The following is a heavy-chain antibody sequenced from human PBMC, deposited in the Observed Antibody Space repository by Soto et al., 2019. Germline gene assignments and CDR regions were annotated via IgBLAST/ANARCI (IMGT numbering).Heavy chain of an antibody. V-gene: IGHV3-11*06. CDR1: GFTFSDYY. CDR2: ISSSSSYT. Sequence: GGSLRLSCAASGFTFSDYYMSWIRQAPGKGLEWVSYISSSSSYTNYADSVKGRFTISRDNAKNSLYLQMNSLRAEDTAVYYCARGNYYDSSGGRWGQGTLVTVSS. J-gene: IGHJ4*02. CDR3: ARGNYYDSSGGR. D-gene: IGHD3-22*01.